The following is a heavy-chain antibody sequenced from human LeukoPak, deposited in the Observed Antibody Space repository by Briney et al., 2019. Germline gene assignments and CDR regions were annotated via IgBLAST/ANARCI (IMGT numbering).Heavy chain of an antibody. CDR1: GYTFTNCA. CDR2: INTGNGNT. CDR3: ARAVKYRSGPLTDLLPYYFDY. D-gene: IGHD6-19*01. Sequence: ASVKVSCKASGYTFTNCAMHWVRQAPGQRLEWMGWINTGNGNTKYSQEFQGRVTITRDTSANTAYMELSSLRSEDMAVYYCARAVKYRSGPLTDLLPYYFDYWGQGTLVTVSS. V-gene: IGHV1-3*03. J-gene: IGHJ4*02.